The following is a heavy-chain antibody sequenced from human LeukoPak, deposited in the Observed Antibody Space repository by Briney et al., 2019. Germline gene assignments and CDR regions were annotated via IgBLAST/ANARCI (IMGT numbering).Heavy chain of an antibody. CDR1: GFTFSSYA. CDR2: ISYDGSNK. D-gene: IGHD6-19*01. V-gene: IGHV3-30-3*01. CDR3: ARALGIAVAGTAVDY. J-gene: IGHJ4*02. Sequence: GGSLRLSCAASGFTFSSYAMHWVRQAPGKGLEWVAVISYDGSNKYYADSVKGRSTISRDNSKNTLYLQMNSLRAEATAVYYCARALGIAVAGTAVDYWGQGTLVTVSS.